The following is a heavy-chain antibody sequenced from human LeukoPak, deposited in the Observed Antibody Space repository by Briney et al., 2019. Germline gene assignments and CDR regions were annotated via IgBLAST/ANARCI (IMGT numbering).Heavy chain of an antibody. CDR3: ARDYGDSYFDC. CDR1: GDSISSSSYY. CDR2: IYYSGST. Sequence: SETLSLTCTVSGDSISSSSYYWGWIRQPPGKGLEWIGNIYYSGSTSYSPSTSYNPSLKSRVTISLDTSKNQFSLKLSAVTAADTAVYYCARDYGDSYFDCWGQGTLVTVSS. J-gene: IGHJ4*02. V-gene: IGHV4-39*07. D-gene: IGHD4-17*01.